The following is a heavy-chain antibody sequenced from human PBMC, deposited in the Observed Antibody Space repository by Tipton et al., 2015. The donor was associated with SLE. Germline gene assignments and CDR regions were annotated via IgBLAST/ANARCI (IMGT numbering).Heavy chain of an antibody. CDR2: IYSNGDT. Sequence: SLRLSCAASGFTVSSNYMGWVRQAPGKGLEWVSIIYSNGDTYYADSVRGRFTISRHNAKNTLYLQMNSLRAEDTAVYYCASSIAAAGYYYGMDVWGQGTTVTVSS. V-gene: IGHV3-53*04. J-gene: IGHJ6*02. CDR3: ASSIAAAGYYYGMDV. D-gene: IGHD6-13*01. CDR1: GFTVSSNY.